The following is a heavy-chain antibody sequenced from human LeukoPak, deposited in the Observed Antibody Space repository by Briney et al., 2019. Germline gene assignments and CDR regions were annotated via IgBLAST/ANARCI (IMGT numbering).Heavy chain of an antibody. CDR2: IYYSGNT. CDR1: GGSISSRSYY. Sequence: PSETLSLTCTVSGGSISSRSYYWGWIRQPPGKGLEWIGSIYYSGNTYYTPSLKSRVTISVDTSKNQFSLKLSAVTAADTAVYYCARMETAFSFFGWFDPWGQGTLVTVCS. J-gene: IGHJ5*02. V-gene: IGHV4-39*01. D-gene: IGHD5-18*01. CDR3: ARMETAFSFFGWFDP.